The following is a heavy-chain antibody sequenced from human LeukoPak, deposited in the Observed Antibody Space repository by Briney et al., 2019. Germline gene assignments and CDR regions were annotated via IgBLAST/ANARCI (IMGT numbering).Heavy chain of an antibody. Sequence: ASVKVSCKASGYTFTGYYMHWVRQAPGQGLEWMGRINPNSGDTNYAQKFQGRVTMTRDTSISTAYMELRSLRSDDTAVYYCARAPAYSSGWYGDYWGQGTLVTVSS. CDR2: INPNSGDT. D-gene: IGHD6-19*01. V-gene: IGHV1-2*06. J-gene: IGHJ4*02. CDR3: ARAPAYSSGWYGDY. CDR1: GYTFTGYY.